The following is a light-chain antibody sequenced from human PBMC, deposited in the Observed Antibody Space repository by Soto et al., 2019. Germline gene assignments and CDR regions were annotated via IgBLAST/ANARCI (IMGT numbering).Light chain of an antibody. CDR3: QSYDSSLSGYV. CDR1: SSNIGAGYE. CDR2: GNS. Sequence: QSALLQPPSVSGAPGQRVTIPCTGSSSNIGAGYEIHWYQQLPGTAPKLLIYGNSNRPSGVPDRFSGSKSGTLVSLAITGLQAEDEADYYCQSYDSSLSGYVFGTGTKLTVL. J-gene: IGLJ1*01. V-gene: IGLV1-40*01.